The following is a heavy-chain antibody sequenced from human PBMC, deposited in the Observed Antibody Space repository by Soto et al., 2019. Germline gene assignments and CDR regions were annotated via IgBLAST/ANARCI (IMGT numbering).Heavy chain of an antibody. Sequence: GGSLRLSCAASGFTFGSYWMSWVRQAPGEGLEWVANINPDGSDIYYVGSVRGRFTISRDNANNSLYLQMNSLRAEDTAVYYCARAGSTSVCFDSWGQGALVTVSS. J-gene: IGHJ4*02. CDR2: INPDGSDI. V-gene: IGHV3-7*05. CDR1: GFTFGSYW. D-gene: IGHD3-9*01. CDR3: ARAGSTSVCFDS.